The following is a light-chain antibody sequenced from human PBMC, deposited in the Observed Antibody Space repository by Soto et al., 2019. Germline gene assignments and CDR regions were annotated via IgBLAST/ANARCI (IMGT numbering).Light chain of an antibody. J-gene: IGKJ5*01. V-gene: IGKV2-28*01. CDR3: MQALQSLT. Sequence: DIVVTQSPLTLPVTPGEPASISCRSSQSLLYNDTYNYLDWYLQKPGQSPQLLIYLGSHRASGVPDRVSGSGSGTDFTLKISRVEAEDFGTYYCMQALQSLTFGQGTRLEIQ. CDR1: QSLLYNDTYNY. CDR2: LGS.